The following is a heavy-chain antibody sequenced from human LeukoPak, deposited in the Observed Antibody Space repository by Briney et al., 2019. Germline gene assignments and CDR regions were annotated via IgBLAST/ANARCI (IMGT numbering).Heavy chain of an antibody. CDR3: ARLAPPPDVVVPAATSDY. J-gene: IGHJ4*02. CDR2: ISYDGSNK. D-gene: IGHD2-2*01. CDR1: GFTFSSYA. Sequence: GGSLRLSCAASGFTFSSYAMHWVRQAPGKGLEWVAVISYDGSNKYYADSVKGRFTISRDNSKNTLYLQMNSLRAEDTAVYYCARLAPPPDVVVPAATSDYWGQGTLVTVSS. V-gene: IGHV3-30*04.